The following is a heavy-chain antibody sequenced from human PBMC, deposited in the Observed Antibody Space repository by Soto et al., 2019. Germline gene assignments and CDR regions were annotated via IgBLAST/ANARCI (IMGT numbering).Heavy chain of an antibody. V-gene: IGHV4-31*03. J-gene: IGHJ4*02. Sequence: PSETLSLTCTVSGDSISSGGYYWSWARQHPGTGLEWIGYIYYSGSTYHNPSLKSRVTISLDTSRNQFSLWLTSVTAADTAVYYSAPGNAWWVLLDYWGQGTPVTVSS. CDR2: IYYSGST. CDR3: APGNAWWVLLDY. CDR1: GDSISSGGYY. D-gene: IGHD2-15*01.